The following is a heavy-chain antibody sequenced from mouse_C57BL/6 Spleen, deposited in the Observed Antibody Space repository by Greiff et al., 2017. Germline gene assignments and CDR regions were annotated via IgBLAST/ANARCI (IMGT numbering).Heavy chain of an antibody. CDR1: GFNIKDDY. CDR3: TTSGGNYYYAMDY. J-gene: IGHJ4*01. CDR2: IDPENGDT. Sequence: VQLQQSGAELVRPGASVKLSCTASGFNIKDDYMHWVKQRPEQGLEWIGWIDPENGDTEYASKFQGKATITANTSSNTAYLQLSSLTSEDTAVDYCTTSGGNYYYAMDYWGQGTSVTVSS. D-gene: IGHD2-1*01. V-gene: IGHV14-4*01.